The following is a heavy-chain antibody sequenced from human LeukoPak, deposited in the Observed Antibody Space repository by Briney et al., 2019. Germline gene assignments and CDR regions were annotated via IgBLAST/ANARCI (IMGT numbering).Heavy chain of an antibody. D-gene: IGHD3-9*01. CDR2: INPNSGGT. CDR3: ARWVDYVILTGYYEEFDY. J-gene: IGHJ4*02. CDR1: GYTFTGYY. V-gene: IGHV1-2*02. Sequence: ASVKVSCKASGYTFTGYYMHWVRQAPGQGLEWMGWINPNSGGTNYAQKFQGRVTMTRDTSISTAYMELSRPRSDDTAVYYCARWVDYVILTGYYEEFDYWGQGTLDTVSS.